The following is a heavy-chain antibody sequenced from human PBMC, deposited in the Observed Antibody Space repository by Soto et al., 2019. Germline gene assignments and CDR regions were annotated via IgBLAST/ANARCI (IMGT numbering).Heavy chain of an antibody. CDR1: GDSISSYY. D-gene: IGHD3-10*01. J-gene: IGHJ5*02. Sequence: SETLSLTCTVSGDSISSYYWSWIRQPPGKGLEWIGYIYYSGSTNYNPSLKSRVTISVDTSKNQFSLKLSSVTAADTAVYYCARDCMVRGVIISCFGLDPWGQGTLVTVSS. CDR2: IYYSGST. V-gene: IGHV4-59*01. CDR3: ARDCMVRGVIISCFGLDP.